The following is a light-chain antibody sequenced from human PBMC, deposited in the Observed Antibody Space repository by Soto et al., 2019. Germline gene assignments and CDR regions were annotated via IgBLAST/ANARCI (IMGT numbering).Light chain of an antibody. J-gene: IGKJ1*01. CDR1: QSITTY. Sequence: DIQMTQSPSSLSASVGDRVTITCRESQSITTYLNWYQHKPGKAPKLLIYAASNLQSGVPSRFSGSGSGTDFTLTISSLQPEDFATYYCQQSYSIFLTFGQGTKVDIK. V-gene: IGKV1-39*01. CDR2: AAS. CDR3: QQSYSIFLT.